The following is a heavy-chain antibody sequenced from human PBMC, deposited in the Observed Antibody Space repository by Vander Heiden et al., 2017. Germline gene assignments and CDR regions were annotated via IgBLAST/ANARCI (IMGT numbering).Heavy chain of an antibody. Sequence: QVQLVQSGAEVKKPGAAVKVSCKAFGYSFTRYYIHWVRQAPGEGLEWMGIINPSEGGASYAQKFEGRLIMTRDTSTSTVYMELSSLRSEDTAVYYYAREWSGLGSYEWGYWGQGTLVTVSP. V-gene: IGHV1-46*01. CDR1: GYSFTRYY. CDR2: INPSEGGA. D-gene: IGHD3-10*01. CDR3: AREWSGLGSYEWGY. J-gene: IGHJ4*02.